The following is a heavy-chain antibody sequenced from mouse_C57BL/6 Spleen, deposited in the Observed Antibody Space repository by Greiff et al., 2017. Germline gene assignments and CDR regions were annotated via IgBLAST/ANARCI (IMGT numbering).Heavy chain of an antibody. V-gene: IGHV5-9*01. D-gene: IGHD2-2*01. Sequence: EVKLVESGGGLVKPGGSLKLSCAASGFTFSSYTMSWVRQTPEKRLEWVATISGGGGNTYYPDSVKCRFTISRDNAKNTLYLQMRSLWSEDTALYYCARPYGYDAWFAYWGQGTLVTVSA. CDR2: ISGGGGNT. CDR3: ARPYGYDAWFAY. CDR1: GFTFSSYT. J-gene: IGHJ3*01.